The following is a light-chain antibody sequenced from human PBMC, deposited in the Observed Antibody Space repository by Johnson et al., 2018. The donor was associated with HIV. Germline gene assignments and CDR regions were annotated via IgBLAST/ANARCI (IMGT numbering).Light chain of an antibody. Sequence: QSVLTQPPSVSAAPGQKVTISCSGSSSNIGNNYVSWYQQFPGTAPKLLIYENSKRPSGIPDRFSGSKSGTSDTLGITGLQTGDEADYYCGTWDTSLIAGGVFGSGTKVTVL. CDR1: SSNIGNNY. CDR3: GTWDTSLIAGGV. CDR2: ENS. V-gene: IGLV1-51*02. J-gene: IGLJ1*01.